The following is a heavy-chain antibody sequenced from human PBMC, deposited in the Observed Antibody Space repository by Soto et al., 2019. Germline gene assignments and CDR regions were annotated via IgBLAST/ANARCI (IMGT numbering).Heavy chain of an antibody. CDR3: VCGGNFFVY. CDR2: INQDGSER. Sequence: EVQLVESGGGLVQPGGSLRLHCAASGFTFSTYWMTWVRQPPGKGLEWGASINQDGSERYYVDSVRGRFTVSGDNAKNSLYLQMNSLRADVTSVYYCVCGGNFFVYWGQGTLVTVSP. D-gene: IGHD3-16*01. CDR1: GFTFSTYW. J-gene: IGHJ4*02. V-gene: IGHV3-7*01.